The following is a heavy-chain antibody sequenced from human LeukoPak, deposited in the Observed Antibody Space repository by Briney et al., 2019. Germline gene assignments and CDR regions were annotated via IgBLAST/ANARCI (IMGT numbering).Heavy chain of an antibody. CDR3: MSYAGRSDDY. D-gene: IGHD3-16*01. V-gene: IGHV3-21*01. J-gene: IGHJ4*02. CDR2: ISSSSSYR. Sequence: GGSLRLSCAASGFTFSRYSMNWVRQAPGQGLEWVSSISSSSSYRYYADSVKGRFTISRDNAKNSPHLQMNSLRAEDTAVYYCMSYAGRSDDYWGQGTLVTVSS. CDR1: GFTFSRYS.